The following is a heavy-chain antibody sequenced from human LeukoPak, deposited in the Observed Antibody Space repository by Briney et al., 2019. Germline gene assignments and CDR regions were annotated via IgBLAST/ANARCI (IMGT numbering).Heavy chain of an antibody. J-gene: IGHJ5*02. CDR3: ATDISSTFPNWFDP. CDR2: IWNSGST. CDR1: GDSISSRTYY. V-gene: IGHV4-31*03. Sequence: SETLSLTCSVSGDSISSRTYYWTWILQHPEKGLEWIGYIWNSGSTNYNPSLKSRVTISVDTSKNQFSLKLTSVTAADTAVYYCATDISSTFPNWFDPWGQGILVIVSS. D-gene: IGHD6-6*01.